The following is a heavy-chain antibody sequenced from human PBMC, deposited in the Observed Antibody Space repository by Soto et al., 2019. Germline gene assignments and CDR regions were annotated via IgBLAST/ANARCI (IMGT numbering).Heavy chain of an antibody. CDR3: TSRRDWTAVDPLDY. Sequence: EVPLVESGGGLVQPGGSLKLSCAASGFTFSDSAMHWVRQASGKGLEWVGRIRNKGNNYATAYTASVKGRFTISRDDSKNTVYLQMNSLKIDDTAVYYCTSRRDWTAVDPLDYWGLGTLVTVSS. V-gene: IGHV3-73*02. D-gene: IGHD5-18*01. CDR1: GFTFSDSA. CDR2: IRNKGNNYAT. J-gene: IGHJ4*02.